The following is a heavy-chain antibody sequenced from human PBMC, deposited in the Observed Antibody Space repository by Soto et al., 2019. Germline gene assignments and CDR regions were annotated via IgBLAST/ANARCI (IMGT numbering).Heavy chain of an antibody. J-gene: IGHJ6*02. Sequence: SETLSLTCAVYGGPFSGNYWSWIRQPPGKGLEWIGESSDSGSTNYNPSLKSRVTISEDMSKSQFSLKLSSVTAADTAVYYCARGNFYYGLDVWGQGTTVTVSS. CDR3: ARGNFYYGLDV. V-gene: IGHV4-34*01. CDR1: GGPFSGNY. CDR2: SSDSGST.